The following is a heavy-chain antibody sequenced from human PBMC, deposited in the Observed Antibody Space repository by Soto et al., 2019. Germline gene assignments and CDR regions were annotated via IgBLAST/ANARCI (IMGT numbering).Heavy chain of an antibody. Sequence: PGGSLRLSCAASGFTFDDYAMNWVRQAPGKGLEWVSGISWNSGTITYADSVKGRFTISRDNAKNSLFLQMNSLRAEDAALYFCAKDRSASSSFFDYWGLGTLVTVSS. J-gene: IGHJ4*02. CDR1: GFTFDDYA. CDR2: ISWNSGTI. CDR3: AKDRSASSSFFDY. D-gene: IGHD2-2*01. V-gene: IGHV3-9*01.